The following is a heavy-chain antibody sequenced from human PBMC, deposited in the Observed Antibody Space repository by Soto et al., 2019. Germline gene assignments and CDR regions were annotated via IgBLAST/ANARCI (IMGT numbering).Heavy chain of an antibody. V-gene: IGHV4-31*03. CDR2: IYSIGST. CDR1: GGSIISGGYY. J-gene: IGHJ2*01. Sequence: SETLSLTCSVSGGSIISGGYYWTWIRQHPGKGLEWIGYIYSIGSTFYNPSLKSRVSISVDMSKNQFSLKLTSATAADTAVYYCARRQHSRPTVHWYFDIWGRGTLVTVSS. CDR3: ARRQHSRPTVHWYFDI. D-gene: IGHD6-13*01.